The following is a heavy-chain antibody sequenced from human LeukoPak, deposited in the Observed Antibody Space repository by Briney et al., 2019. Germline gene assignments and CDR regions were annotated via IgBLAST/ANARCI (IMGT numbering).Heavy chain of an antibody. J-gene: IGHJ4*02. CDR1: GYTFTSYD. D-gene: IGHD6-19*01. Sequence: VASVKVSCKASGYTFTSYDINWVRQATGQGLEWMGWMSPNSGNTSYAQKFQGRVTITRDTSISTAYMELSSLRSEDTAVYYCARGAVAVLYLDYWGQGTLVTVSS. CDR2: MSPNSGNT. CDR3: ARGAVAVLYLDY. V-gene: IGHV1-8*03.